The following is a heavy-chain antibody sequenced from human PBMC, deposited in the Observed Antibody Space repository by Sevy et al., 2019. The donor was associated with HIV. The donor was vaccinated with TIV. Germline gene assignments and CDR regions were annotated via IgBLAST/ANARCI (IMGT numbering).Heavy chain of an antibody. V-gene: IGHV1-18*01. CDR2: ISAYNGNT. D-gene: IGHD5-12*01. CDR1: GYTFTSYG. CDR3: ARAGYSGYIDYYGMDV. J-gene: IGHJ6*02. Sequence: ASVKVSCKASGYTFTSYGISWVRQAPGQGLEWMGWISAYNGNTNYAQKLQGRVTMTTDTSTSTAYMELRSLRSDDTAVYYCARAGYSGYIDYYGMDVWGQGTTVTVSS.